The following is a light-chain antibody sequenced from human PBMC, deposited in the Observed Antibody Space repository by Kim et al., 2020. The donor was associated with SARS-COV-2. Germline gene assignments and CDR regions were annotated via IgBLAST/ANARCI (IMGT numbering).Light chain of an antibody. CDR1: SRDVGGYIH. J-gene: IGLJ3*02. V-gene: IGLV2-14*04. Sequence: GHSSTISCTGTSRDVGGYIHVSWYQQHPGKAPKLIIYDGNKRPSGASDRFSGSKSANTASLTISGLQAEDEAEYYCASFTSSTTWVFGDGTQLTVL. CDR2: DGN. CDR3: ASFTSSTTWV.